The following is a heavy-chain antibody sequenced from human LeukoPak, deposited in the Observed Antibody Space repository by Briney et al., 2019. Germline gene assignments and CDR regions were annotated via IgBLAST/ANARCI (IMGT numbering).Heavy chain of an antibody. Sequence: SETLSLICAVYGGSFSGYYWSWIRQPPGKGLEWIGKINHSGSTNYNPSLKSRVTISVDTSENQFSLKLSSVTAADTAVYYCARVYCSSTSCRGTPYYYYYMDVWGKGTTVTVSS. V-gene: IGHV4-34*01. CDR2: INHSGST. J-gene: IGHJ6*03. D-gene: IGHD2-2*01. CDR1: GGSFSGYY. CDR3: ARVYCSSTSCRGTPYYYYYMDV.